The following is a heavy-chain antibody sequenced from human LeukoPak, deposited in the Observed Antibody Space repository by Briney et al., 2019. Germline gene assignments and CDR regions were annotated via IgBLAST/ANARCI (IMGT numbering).Heavy chain of an antibody. CDR1: GFTFSSYG. J-gene: IGHJ4*02. Sequence: GGSLRLSCAASGFTFSSYGMHWVRQAPGKGLEWVAVIWYDGSNKYYADSVKGRFTISRDNSKNTLYLQMNSLRAEDTAVYYCAREGRIAVAGIDYWGQGTLVTVSS. CDR2: IWYDGSNK. CDR3: AREGRIAVAGIDY. V-gene: IGHV3-33*01. D-gene: IGHD6-19*01.